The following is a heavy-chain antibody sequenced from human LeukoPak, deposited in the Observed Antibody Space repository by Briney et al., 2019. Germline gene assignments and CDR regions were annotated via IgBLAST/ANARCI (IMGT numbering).Heavy chain of an antibody. V-gene: IGHV3-7*01. CDR3: ARWCSSDICYTPVVY. D-gene: IGHD2-2*02. Sequence: PGGSLRLSCAASGFTFSNYWMSWVRQAPGKGLEWVANINQDGSEKYYVDSVTGRFTISRDNAKNSLYLQMNSLRAEDTAVYYCARWCSSDICYTPVVYWGQGTLVTVSS. J-gene: IGHJ4*02. CDR2: INQDGSEK. CDR1: GFTFSNYW.